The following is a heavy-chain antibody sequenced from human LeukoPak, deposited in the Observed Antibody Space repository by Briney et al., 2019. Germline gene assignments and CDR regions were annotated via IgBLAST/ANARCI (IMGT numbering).Heavy chain of an antibody. Sequence: SETLSPTCTVSGYSISSGYYWGWIRQPPGKGLEWIGSIYHSGSTYYNPSLKSRVTISVDTSKNQFSLKLSSVTAADTAVYYCARDGPFGSGSYLWIDYWGQGTLVTVSS. CDR2: IYHSGST. J-gene: IGHJ4*02. CDR3: ARDGPFGSGSYLWIDY. D-gene: IGHD1-26*01. CDR1: GYSISSGYY. V-gene: IGHV4-38-2*02.